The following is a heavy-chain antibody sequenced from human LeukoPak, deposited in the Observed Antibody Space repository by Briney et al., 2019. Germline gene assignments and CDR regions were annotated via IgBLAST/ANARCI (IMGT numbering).Heavy chain of an antibody. CDR1: GGSFSGYY. D-gene: IGHD5-24*01. V-gene: IGHV4-34*01. CDR3: ARHYADGYNFDY. Sequence: PSETLSLTCAVYGGSFSGYYWSWVRQPPGKGLEWIGEINHSGSTNYNPSLKSRVTISLDTSKNQFSLKLSSVTAADTAVYYCARHYADGYNFDYWGQGTLVTVSS. J-gene: IGHJ4*02. CDR2: INHSGST.